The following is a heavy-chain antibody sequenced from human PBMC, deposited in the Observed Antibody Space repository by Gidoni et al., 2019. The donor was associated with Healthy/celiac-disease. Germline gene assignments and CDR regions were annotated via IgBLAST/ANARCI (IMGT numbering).Heavy chain of an antibody. Sequence: QLQLQESGSGLVKPSQTLSLTCAVSGGSISSGGYSWSWIRQPPGKGRAWIGYIYHSGSTYYYPSLKSRVTISVDRSKNQFSLKLSSVTAADTAVYYCARTWPVDTASFDIWGQGTMVTVSS. V-gene: IGHV4-30-2*01. D-gene: IGHD5-18*01. CDR3: ARTWPVDTASFDI. CDR1: GGSISSGGYS. CDR2: IYHSGST. J-gene: IGHJ3*02.